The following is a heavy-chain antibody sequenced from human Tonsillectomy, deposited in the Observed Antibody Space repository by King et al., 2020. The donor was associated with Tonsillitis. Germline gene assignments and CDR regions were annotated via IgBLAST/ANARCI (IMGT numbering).Heavy chain of an antibody. Sequence: VQLVESGGGLVQPGGSLRLSCAASGFTFSSYSMNWVRQAPGKGLEWVSYISSSSSTIYYADSVEGRFTISRDNAKNSLYLQMNSLRDEDTAVYYCARAYYGDYRYWFDPWGQGTLVTVSS. J-gene: IGHJ5*02. CDR2: ISSSSSTI. CDR1: GFTFSSYS. CDR3: ARAYYGDYRYWFDP. V-gene: IGHV3-48*02. D-gene: IGHD4-17*01.